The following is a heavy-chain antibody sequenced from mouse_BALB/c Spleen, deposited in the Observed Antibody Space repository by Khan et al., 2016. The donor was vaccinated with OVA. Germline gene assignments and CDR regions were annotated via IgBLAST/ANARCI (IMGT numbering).Heavy chain of an antibody. Sequence: VKLLESGPGLAAPSQSLSITCTISGFSLTTYGVHWVRQPPGKGLEWLVVIWSDGTTNYNSALKSRLTITKDNSQSQVFLKMNSLQTDVTAIYFCARQPYYHYNIMDYWGQGTSVTVSS. D-gene: IGHD2-10*01. CDR1: GFSLTTYG. CDR2: IWSDGTT. J-gene: IGHJ4*01. CDR3: ARQPYYHYNIMDY. V-gene: IGHV2-6-1*01.